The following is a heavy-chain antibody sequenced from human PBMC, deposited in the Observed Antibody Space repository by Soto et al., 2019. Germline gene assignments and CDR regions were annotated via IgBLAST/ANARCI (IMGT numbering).Heavy chain of an antibody. CDR1: GYTFTSYD. J-gene: IGHJ4*02. D-gene: IGHD1-20*01. Sequence: QVQLVQSGAEEKKPGASVKVSCKASGYTFTSYDMHWVRQAPGQRLEWMGWINAGNGNTKYSQKFQGRVTITRDTSASTAYIELSRLRSEYTAVYYCASDKITGILDYWGQGTLVTVSS. CDR2: INAGNGNT. CDR3: ASDKITGILDY. V-gene: IGHV1-3*05.